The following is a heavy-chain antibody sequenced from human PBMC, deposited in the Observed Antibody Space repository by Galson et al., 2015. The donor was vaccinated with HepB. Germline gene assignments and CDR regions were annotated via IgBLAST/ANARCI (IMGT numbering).Heavy chain of an antibody. J-gene: IGHJ6*02. CDR1: GFTFSYYT. D-gene: IGHD4-17*01. CDR3: ARDRGRSDYGYYYGMDV. CDR2: ISGSSTYI. Sequence: SLRLSCAASGFTFSYYTINWVRQAPGKGLEWVSSISGSSTYIYYTDSVWGRFTVSRDNSNDSLYLQMNSLRVEDTAVYYCARDRGRSDYGYYYGMDVWGQGTTVTVSS. V-gene: IGHV3-21*01.